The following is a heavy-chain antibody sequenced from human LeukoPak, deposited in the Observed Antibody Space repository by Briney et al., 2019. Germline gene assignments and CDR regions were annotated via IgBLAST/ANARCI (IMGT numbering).Heavy chain of an antibody. CDR2: ISYDGSNK. J-gene: IGHJ6*03. V-gene: IGHV3-30*18. Sequence: GGSLRLSCAASGFTFRSYAMHWVRQAPGKGLEWVAVISYDGSNKYFGDSVNGRFTISRDNSKNTLYLQMDSLRAEDTAIYYCAKAVTSDYHSLYYNYYMDVWGKGTTVTVSS. D-gene: IGHD3-10*01. CDR3: AKAVTSDYHSLYYNYYMDV. CDR1: GFTFRSYA.